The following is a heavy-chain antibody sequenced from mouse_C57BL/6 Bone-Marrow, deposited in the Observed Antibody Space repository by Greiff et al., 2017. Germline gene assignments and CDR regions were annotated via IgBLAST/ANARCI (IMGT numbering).Heavy chain of an antibody. D-gene: IGHD1-3*01. V-gene: IGHV1-15*01. CDR2: IDPETGGT. J-gene: IGHJ3*01. CDR3: TGREWYPFAY. Sequence: QVQLQQPGAELVRPGASVTLSCKASGYTFTDYEMHWVKQTPVHGLEWIGAIDPETGGTAYNQKFKGKAILTADKSSSTAYMELGSLTSEDSASYYYTGREWYPFAYWGQGTLVTVSA. CDR1: GYTFTDYE.